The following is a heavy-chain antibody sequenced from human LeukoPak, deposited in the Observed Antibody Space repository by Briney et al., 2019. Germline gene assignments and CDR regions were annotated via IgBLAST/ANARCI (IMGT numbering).Heavy chain of an antibody. CDR3: ARGIPDIVVVVAADDAFDI. D-gene: IGHD2-15*01. CDR2: ISAYNGKT. Sequence: SVNVSCKASGYTFTSYGTSWVRQAPGQGLEWMGWISAYNGKTNYAQKLQGRVTKTTDKSTSTAYMELRSLRSDDTAVYYCARGIPDIVVVVAADDAFDIWGQGTIVTVSS. J-gene: IGHJ3*02. V-gene: IGHV1-18*04. CDR1: GYTFTSYG.